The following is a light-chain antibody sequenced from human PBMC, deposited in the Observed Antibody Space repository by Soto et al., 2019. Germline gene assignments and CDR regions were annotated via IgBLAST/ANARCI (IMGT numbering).Light chain of an antibody. CDR3: TSFTIVSTLV. V-gene: IGLV2-14*01. CDR1: SRDVGIYNY. J-gene: IGLJ3*02. Sequence: QSALTQPASVSGSPRQSITISCTGTSRDVGIYNYVSWYQHHPGKAPKLLIYEVSNRPSGVSDRFSGSKSGNTASLTISGLQPEDEADYYCTSFTIVSTLVFGGGTKLTVL. CDR2: EVS.